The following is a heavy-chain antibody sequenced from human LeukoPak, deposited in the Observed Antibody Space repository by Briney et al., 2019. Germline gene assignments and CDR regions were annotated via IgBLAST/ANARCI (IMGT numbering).Heavy chain of an antibody. D-gene: IGHD5-12*01. CDR2: INHSGST. CDR1: GGSFSGYY. V-gene: IGHV4-34*01. CDR3: ARGAVLSGYDYPLVPYYFDY. Sequence: SETLSLTCAVYGGSFSGYYWSWIRQPPGKGLEWIGEINHSGSTNYNPSLKSRVTISVDTSKNQFSLKLSSVTAADTAVYYCARGAVLSGYDYPLVPYYFDYWGQGTLVTVSS. J-gene: IGHJ4*02.